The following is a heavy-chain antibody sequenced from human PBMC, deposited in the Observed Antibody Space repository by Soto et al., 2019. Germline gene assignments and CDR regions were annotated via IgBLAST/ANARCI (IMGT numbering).Heavy chain of an antibody. D-gene: IGHD3-10*01. J-gene: IGHJ3*01. V-gene: IGHV3-7*04. Sequence: EVQLVESGGGVVQPGGSLRLSCAASGFTFSTYWMSWVRHAPGKGPEFVANIKEDGGVKNYVDSVRGRFTISRDNAKNSVYQQINSLRSEDTAVDYCARDPGRSSFVVWGRGAVVTVSS. CDR1: GFTFSTYW. CDR2: IKEDGGVK. CDR3: ARDPGRSSFVV.